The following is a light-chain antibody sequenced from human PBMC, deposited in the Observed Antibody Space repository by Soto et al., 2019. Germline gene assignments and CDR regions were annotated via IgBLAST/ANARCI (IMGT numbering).Light chain of an antibody. CDR2: DAS. V-gene: IGKV3-20*01. Sequence: EFVFTQSPGTLSLSPGERATLSCRASQTVRKNYLAWYQQKPGQAPRLLIYDASSRATGIPDRFSGGGSGTEFTLTINRLEPEDFAVYYCQQFSSYTLTFGGGAKVDIK. J-gene: IGKJ4*02. CDR3: QQFSSYTLT. CDR1: QTVRKNY.